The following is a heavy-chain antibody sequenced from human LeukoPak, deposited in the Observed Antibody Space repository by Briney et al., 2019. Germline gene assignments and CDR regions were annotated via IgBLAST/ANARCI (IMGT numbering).Heavy chain of an antibody. CDR3: AVEVRGGQTHLPFDY. J-gene: IGHJ4*02. CDR2: TNPNSGGT. V-gene: IGHV1-2*06. D-gene: IGHD3-10*01. CDR1: GGTFSSYA. Sequence: ASVKVSCKASGGTFSSYAISWVRQAPGQGLEWMGRTNPNSGGTNYAQKFQGRVTMTRDTSISTAYMELSRLRSDDTAVYYCAVEVRGGQTHLPFDYWGQGTLVTVSS.